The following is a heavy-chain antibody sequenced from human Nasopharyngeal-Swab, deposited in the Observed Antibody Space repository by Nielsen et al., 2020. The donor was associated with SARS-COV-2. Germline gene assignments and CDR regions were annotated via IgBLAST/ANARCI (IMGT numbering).Heavy chain of an antibody. D-gene: IGHD3-3*01. V-gene: IGHV1-18*01. CDR3: ARHYDFWSGYLPYCFDY. Sequence: ASVKVSCKASGYTFTSYGISWVRQAPGQGLEWMGWISAYNGNTNYAQKLQGRVTMTTDTSTSTAYMELRSLRSDDTAVYYCARHYDFWSGYLPYCFDYWGQGTLVTVSS. CDR2: ISAYNGNT. CDR1: GYTFTSYG. J-gene: IGHJ4*02.